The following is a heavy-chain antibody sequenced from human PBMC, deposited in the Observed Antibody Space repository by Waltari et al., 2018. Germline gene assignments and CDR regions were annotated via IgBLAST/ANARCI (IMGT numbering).Heavy chain of an antibody. CDR1: GGSFSGYY. CDR3: ATQPRGYSSGYYYYGMDV. Sequence: QVQLQQWGAGLLKPSETLSLTCAVYGGSFSGYYWSWIRQPPGKGLEWIGEINHSGSTNYNPSLKSRVTISVDTSKNQFSLKLSSVTAADTAVYYCATQPRGYSSGYYYYGMDVWGQGTTVTVSS. CDR2: INHSGST. D-gene: IGHD5-18*01. V-gene: IGHV4-34*01. J-gene: IGHJ6*02.